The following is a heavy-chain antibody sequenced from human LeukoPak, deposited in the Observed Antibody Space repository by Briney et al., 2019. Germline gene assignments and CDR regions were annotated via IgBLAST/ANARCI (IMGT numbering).Heavy chain of an antibody. CDR2: IYHSGST. V-gene: IGHV4-30-2*01. Sequence: SETLSLTCTVSGGSISSGGYYWSWIRQPPGKGLEWIGYIYHSGSTYYNPSLKSRVTISVDRSKNQFSLKLSSVTAADTAVYYCARCKPYNWFDPWGQGTLDTVSS. CDR1: GGSISSGGYY. D-gene: IGHD2/OR15-2a*01. CDR3: ARCKPYNWFDP. J-gene: IGHJ5*02.